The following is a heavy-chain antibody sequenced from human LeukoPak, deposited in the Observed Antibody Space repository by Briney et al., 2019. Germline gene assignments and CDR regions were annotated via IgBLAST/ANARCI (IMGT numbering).Heavy chain of an antibody. CDR2: ISGGGDST. J-gene: IGHJ4*02. Sequence: GGSLRLSCAASGFTFRQYVMSWVRQAPGKGLEWVSLISGGGDSTYYADSMKGRFTISRDNSKNTLYLQMNSLRAEDTAVYYCAKVGIRYNWNDVHFDYWGQGTLVTVSS. V-gene: IGHV3-23*01. CDR3: AKVGIRYNWNDVHFDY. D-gene: IGHD1-1*01. CDR1: GFTFRQYV.